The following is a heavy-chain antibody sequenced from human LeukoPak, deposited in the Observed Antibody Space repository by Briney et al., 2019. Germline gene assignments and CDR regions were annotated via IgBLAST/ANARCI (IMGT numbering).Heavy chain of an antibody. CDR2: IYYSGST. D-gene: IGHD1-26*01. V-gene: IGHV4-61*01. J-gene: IGHJ3*02. CDR1: GGSVSSGSYY. Sequence: PSETLSLTCTVSGGSVSSGSYYWSWIRQPPGKGLEWIGYIYYSGSTNYNPSLTSRVTISVDRSKNQFSLRLSSVTAADTAVYYCAGWEPDTFDIWGQGTMVTVS. CDR3: AGWEPDTFDI.